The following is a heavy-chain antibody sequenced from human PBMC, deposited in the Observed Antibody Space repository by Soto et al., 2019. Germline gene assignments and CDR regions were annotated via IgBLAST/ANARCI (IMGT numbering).Heavy chain of an antibody. Sequence: GASGKVCWKASGGSFSSYAVSWVRQAPGQGLEWMGEIIPIFGTPNYAQKFQGRITITADESTSTVYMELSSLRSEDTAVYYCARDAVWGQGTIDTVSS. CDR2: IIPIFGTP. J-gene: IGHJ6*02. CDR3: ARDAV. V-gene: IGHV1-69*13. CDR1: GGSFSSYA.